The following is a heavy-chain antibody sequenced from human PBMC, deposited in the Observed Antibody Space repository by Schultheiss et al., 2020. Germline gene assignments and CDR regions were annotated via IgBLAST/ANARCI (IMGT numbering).Heavy chain of an antibody. D-gene: IGHD4-11*01. CDR2: ISSSSSYI. Sequence: GESLRLSCAASGFTFSSYEMNWVRQAPGKGLEWVSYISSSSSYIYYADSVKGRFTISRDNAKNSLYLQMNSLRAEDTAVYYCARDAYSNYVFDYWGQGTLVTVSS. CDR3: ARDAYSNYVFDY. J-gene: IGHJ4*02. CDR1: GFTFSSYE. V-gene: IGHV3-21*05.